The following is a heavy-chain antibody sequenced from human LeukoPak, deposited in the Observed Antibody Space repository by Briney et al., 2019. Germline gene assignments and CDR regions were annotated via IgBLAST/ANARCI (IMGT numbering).Heavy chain of an antibody. J-gene: IGHJ4*02. CDR2: IKQDRSEK. D-gene: IGHD2-15*01. V-gene: IGHV3-7*01. CDR3: ARDFVYCSGGSCYSGDWYYFDY. CDR1: GFTLSSYW. Sequence: GGSLTLSCAASGFTLSSYWMIWVRQAPGKGVEWVANIKQDRSEKYYVDSVKGRFTISRDNAKNSLYLQMNSLRAEDTAVYYCARDFVYCSGGSCYSGDWYYFDYWGQGTLVTVSS.